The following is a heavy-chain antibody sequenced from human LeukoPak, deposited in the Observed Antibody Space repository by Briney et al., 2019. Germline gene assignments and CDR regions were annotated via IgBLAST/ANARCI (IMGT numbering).Heavy chain of an antibody. CDR1: GGTFSSYA. CDR2: IIPIFGTA. CDR3: AREHPPWFDP. V-gene: IGHV1-69*06. Sequence: SVKVSRKASGGTFSSYAISWVRQAPGQGLEWMGRIIPIFGTANYAQKFQGRVTITADKSTSTAYMELSSLRSEDTAVYYCAREHPPWFDPWGQGTLVTVSS. J-gene: IGHJ5*02.